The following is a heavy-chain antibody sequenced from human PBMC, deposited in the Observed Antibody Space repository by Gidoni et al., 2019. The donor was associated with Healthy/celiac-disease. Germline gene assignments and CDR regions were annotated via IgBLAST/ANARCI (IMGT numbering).Heavy chain of an antibody. V-gene: IGHV4-30-2*01. CDR3: ARDRAAAGYFDY. J-gene: IGHJ4*02. Sequence: LQLQESGSGLVQPSQTLSLTSAVSGGSISSGGYSWSWIRQPPGKGLEWIGYIYHSGSTYYNPSLKSRVTISVDRSKNQFSLKLSSVTAADTAVYYCARDRAAAGYFDYWGQGTLVTVSS. CDR2: IYHSGST. D-gene: IGHD6-13*01. CDR1: GGSISSGGYS.